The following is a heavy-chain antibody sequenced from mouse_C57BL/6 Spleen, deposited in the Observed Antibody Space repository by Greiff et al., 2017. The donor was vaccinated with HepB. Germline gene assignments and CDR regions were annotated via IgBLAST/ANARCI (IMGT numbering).Heavy chain of an antibody. J-gene: IGHJ3*01. CDR3: ARSYFEGFAY. V-gene: IGHV1-52*01. CDR2: IDPSDSET. CDR1: GYTFTSYW. Sequence: VQLQQPGAELVRPGSSVKLSCKASGYTFTSYWMHWVKQRPIQGLEWIGNIDPSDSETHYNQKFKDKATLTVDKSSSTAYMQLSSLTSEDSAVCYCARSYFEGFAYWGQGTLVTVSA. D-gene: IGHD2-10*01.